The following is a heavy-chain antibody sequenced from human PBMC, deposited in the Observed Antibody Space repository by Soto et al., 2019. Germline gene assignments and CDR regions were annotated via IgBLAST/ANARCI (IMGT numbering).Heavy chain of an antibody. J-gene: IGHJ6*03. CDR1: GGSFSGYY. D-gene: IGHD3-10*01. V-gene: IGHV4-34*01. Sequence: PSETLSLTCAVYGGSFSGYYWSWIRQPPGKGLEWIGEINNSGSTNYNPSLKSRVTISVDTSKNQFSLKLSSVTAADTAVYYCARVWFGEKYYYYYYMDVWGKGTTVTVSS. CDR2: INNSGST. CDR3: ARVWFGEKYYYYYYMDV.